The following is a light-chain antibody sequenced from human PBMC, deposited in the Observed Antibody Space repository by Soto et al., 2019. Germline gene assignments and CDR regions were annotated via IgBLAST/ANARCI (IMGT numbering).Light chain of an antibody. CDR1: QSVLLTSNNKNY. CDR2: WAS. J-gene: IGKJ4*01. V-gene: IGKV4-1*01. CDR3: QQYYTTLT. Sequence: DIVMTQSPDSLAVSLGARATINCKSSQSVLLTSNNKNYLAWYQQKPGQPPKVLISWASTRESGVPDRVSGSVSGTDSTISITRLQAEDVAVYYCQQYYTTLTFGGGTKVEIK.